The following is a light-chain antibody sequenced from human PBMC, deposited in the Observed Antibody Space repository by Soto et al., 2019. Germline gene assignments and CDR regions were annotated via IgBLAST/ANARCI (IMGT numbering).Light chain of an antibody. Sequence: EIVLTQSPGTLSLSPGERATLSCRVSQSVTSNYLAWYSQKPGQAPRLLIYGASSRVTGIPDRFSGSGSGTDFTLTISRLEPEDFAMYYCQQYDSSPFTFGQGTRLAIK. CDR3: QQYDSSPFT. CDR2: GAS. CDR1: QSVTSNY. V-gene: IGKV3-20*01. J-gene: IGKJ5*01.